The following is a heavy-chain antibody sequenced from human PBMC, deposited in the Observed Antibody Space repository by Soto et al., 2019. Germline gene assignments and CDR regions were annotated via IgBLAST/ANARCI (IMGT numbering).Heavy chain of an antibody. CDR1: GGSISEKY. Sequence: SETLSLTCIVSGGSISEKYWNWVRQPPGKGLEWIGLIFANGHTDYNPSLKSRVTMSVDASKNQFSLRLTSMTAADTAVYYCVASLAASGLNWLDPWGRGTMVTV. J-gene: IGHJ5*02. CDR2: IFANGHT. V-gene: IGHV4-4*07. D-gene: IGHD6-13*01. CDR3: VASLAASGLNWLDP.